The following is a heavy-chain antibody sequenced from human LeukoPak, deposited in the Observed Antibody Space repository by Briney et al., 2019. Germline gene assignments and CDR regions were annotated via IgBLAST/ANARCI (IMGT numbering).Heavy chain of an antibody. CDR2: ISSSSSYI. CDR3: ARAEGDYLNYYGMDV. J-gene: IGHJ6*02. CDR1: GFTLSSYS. D-gene: IGHD4-17*01. Sequence: GGSLRLSCAASGFTLSSYSMNWVRQAPGKGLEWVSSISSSSSYIYYADSVKGRFTISRDNAKNSLCLQMNSLRAEDTAVYYCARAEGDYLNYYGMDVLGQGTTVTVSS. V-gene: IGHV3-21*01.